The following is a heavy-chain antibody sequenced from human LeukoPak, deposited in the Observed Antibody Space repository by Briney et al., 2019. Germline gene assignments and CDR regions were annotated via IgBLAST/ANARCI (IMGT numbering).Heavy chain of an antibody. Sequence: GASVKLSCKASGYTFSGDYMHWVRQAPGQGLEWMGWINPNSGGTSYAQKFQGRVTMTRDTSIRTVYMELSRLRSDDTAVYYCAREAAVGRHFDYWGQGTLATVSS. CDR1: GYTFSGDY. CDR3: AREAAVGRHFDY. D-gene: IGHD3-10*01. V-gene: IGHV1-2*02. CDR2: INPNSGGT. J-gene: IGHJ4*02.